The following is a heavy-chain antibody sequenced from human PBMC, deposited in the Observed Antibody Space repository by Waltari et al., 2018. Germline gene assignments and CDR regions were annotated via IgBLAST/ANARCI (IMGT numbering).Heavy chain of an antibody. CDR3: ARTYYYDSSGYYPRVNHFDY. D-gene: IGHD3-22*01. V-gene: IGHV1-69*12. CDR2: IIPIFGTA. CDR1: GGTFSSYA. J-gene: IGHJ4*02. Sequence: QVQLVQSGAEVKKPGSSVKVSCKASGGTFSSYAISWVRQPPGQGLGWMGGIIPIFGTANYAQKFQGRVTITADESTSTAYMELSSLRSEDTAVYYCARTYYYDSSGYYPRVNHFDYWGQGTLVTVSS.